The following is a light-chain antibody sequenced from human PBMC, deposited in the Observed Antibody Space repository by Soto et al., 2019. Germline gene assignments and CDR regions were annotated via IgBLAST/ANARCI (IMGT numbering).Light chain of an antibody. CDR1: SSDVGAYNY. Sequence: QSALTQPASVSGSPGQSITISCTGTSSDVGAYNYVSWYQQHPGKAPKLMIYEVSNRPSGVSNRFSGSESGNTASLTISGLQAEDEADYYCSSYTTISSVVFGGGTKLTVL. J-gene: IGLJ2*01. CDR3: SSYTTISSVV. CDR2: EVS. V-gene: IGLV2-14*01.